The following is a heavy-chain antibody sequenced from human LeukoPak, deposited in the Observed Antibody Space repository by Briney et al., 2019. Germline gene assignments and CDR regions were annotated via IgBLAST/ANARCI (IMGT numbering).Heavy chain of an antibody. D-gene: IGHD1-26*01. CDR1: GFTVSSNY. V-gene: IGHV3-23*01. Sequence: GGSLRLSCAASGFTVSSNYMSWVRQAPGKGLEWVSAISGGGGSTYYADSVKGRFTISRDNSKNTLYLQMNSLRPEDTALYYCAKDPGGYQLDPWGQGTLVTVSS. J-gene: IGHJ5*02. CDR3: AKDPGGYQLDP. CDR2: ISGGGGST.